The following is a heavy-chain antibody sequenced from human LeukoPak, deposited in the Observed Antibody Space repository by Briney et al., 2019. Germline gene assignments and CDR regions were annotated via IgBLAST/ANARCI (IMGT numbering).Heavy chain of an antibody. CDR1: GGSISSGSYY. CDR2: IYYSGST. Sequence: SETLSLTCTDSGGSISSGSYYWSWIRQPPGKGLEWIGYIYYSGSTNYNPSLKSRVTISVDTSKNQFSLKLSSVTAADTAVYYCARGSQNPYYYYMDVWGKGTTVTISS. J-gene: IGHJ6*03. CDR3: ARGSQNPYYYYMDV. V-gene: IGHV4-61*01. D-gene: IGHD3-10*01.